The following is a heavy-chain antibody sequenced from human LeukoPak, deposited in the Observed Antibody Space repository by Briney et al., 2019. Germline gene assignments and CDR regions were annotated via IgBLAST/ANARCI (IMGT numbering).Heavy chain of an antibody. Sequence: GGSLRLSCAASGFTFRSYWMRWVRQAPGKGLEWVANTKQDGSEKNYVDSVKGRFTISRDNAKNSLYLQMNSQRAEDTAVYYCASGLELDYWGQGTLVTVSS. V-gene: IGHV3-7*03. CDR2: TKQDGSEK. CDR1: GFTFRSYW. CDR3: ASGLELDY. J-gene: IGHJ4*02.